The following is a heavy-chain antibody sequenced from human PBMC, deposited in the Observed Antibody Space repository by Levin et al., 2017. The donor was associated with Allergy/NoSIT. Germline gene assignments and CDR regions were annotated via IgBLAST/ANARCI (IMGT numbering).Heavy chain of an antibody. D-gene: IGHD1-1*01. V-gene: IGHV3-30-3*01. J-gene: IGHJ4*02. CDR3: VREIAEEGT. Sequence: GESLKISCAASGFTFSNYAMHWVRQAPGKGLEWVGVISDDGSSEFYIDSVKGRFTISRDNSKNRLYLPMDSLRAEDTALYYCVREIAEEGTWGQGTLVIVSS. CDR1: GFTFSNYA. CDR2: ISDDGSSE.